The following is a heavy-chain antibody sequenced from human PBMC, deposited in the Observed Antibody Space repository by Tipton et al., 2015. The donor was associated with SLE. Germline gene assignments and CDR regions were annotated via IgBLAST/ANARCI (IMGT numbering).Heavy chain of an antibody. Sequence: TLSLTCTVSGASIISGPYYWTWIRQTPGKGLEWIGEINHSGSTMYNPSLESRVTISIDTSKNQFSLNLTSVTAADTAVYYCARQLVGHGHLDYWGQGTLVTVSS. CDR1: GASIISGPYY. CDR2: INHSGST. D-gene: IGHD2-2*01. V-gene: IGHV4-61*01. J-gene: IGHJ4*02. CDR3: ARQLVGHGHLDY.